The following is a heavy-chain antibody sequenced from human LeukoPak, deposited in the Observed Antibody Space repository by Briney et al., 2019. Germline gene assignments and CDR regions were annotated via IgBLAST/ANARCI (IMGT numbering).Heavy chain of an antibody. J-gene: IGHJ6*03. CDR3: AKEYSSSWGYYYYYMDV. CDR2: ISGSGGST. CDR1: GFTFSSYA. D-gene: IGHD6-13*01. Sequence: GGSLRLSCAASGFTFSSYAMSWVRQAPGKGLEWVSAISGSGGSTYYADSVKGRFTISRDNSKNTLYLQMNSLRAEDTAVYYCAKEYSSSWGYYYYYMDVWGKGTAVTVSS. V-gene: IGHV3-23*01.